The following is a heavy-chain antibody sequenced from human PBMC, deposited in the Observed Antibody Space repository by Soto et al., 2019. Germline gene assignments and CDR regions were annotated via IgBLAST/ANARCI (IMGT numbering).Heavy chain of an antibody. CDR2: IIPIFGTA. CDR1: GGTFSSYA. CDR3: ARAMMGGYSYGYYFDY. V-gene: IGHV1-69*13. D-gene: IGHD5-18*01. J-gene: IGHJ4*02. Sequence: ASVKVSCKASGGTFSSYAISWLRQAPGQGLEWMGGIIPIFGTANYAQKFQGRVTITADESTSTAYMELSSLRSEDTAVYYCARAMMGGYSYGYYFDYWGQGTLVTVSS.